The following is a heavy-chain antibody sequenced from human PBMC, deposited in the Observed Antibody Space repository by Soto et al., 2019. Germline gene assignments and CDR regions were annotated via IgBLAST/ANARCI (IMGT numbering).Heavy chain of an antibody. CDR2: ISYDGSNK. D-gene: IGHD6-19*01. CDR1: GFTFSRYA. J-gene: IGHJ6*02. Sequence: QVQLVESGGGVVQPGRSLRLSCAASGFTFSRYAMHWVRQAPGKGLEWVAVISYDGSNKYYADSVNGRFTISRDNSKNTMYLQMNSRTAEDTSVYYCARDLLYTSTPYHYYYGMNVWGQGTTVTVSS. CDR3: ARDLLYTSTPYHYYYGMNV. V-gene: IGHV3-30*14.